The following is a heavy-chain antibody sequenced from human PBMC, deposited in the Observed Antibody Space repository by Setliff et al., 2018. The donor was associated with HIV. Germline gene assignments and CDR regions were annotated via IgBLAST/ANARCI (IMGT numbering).Heavy chain of an antibody. CDR1: GYTLTELS. CDR3: ARDDNYNFQNGYRAGAFDL. J-gene: IGHJ3*01. V-gene: IGHV1-24*01. D-gene: IGHD3-3*01. CDR2: FDPEDGET. Sequence: ASVKVSCKVSGYTLTELSMHWVRQAPGKGLEWMGGFDPEDGETIYAQNFRGRVTMTFDTSTSTAYMELRSLRSDDTAMYYCARDDNYNFQNGYRAGAFDLWGQGTMVTVSS.